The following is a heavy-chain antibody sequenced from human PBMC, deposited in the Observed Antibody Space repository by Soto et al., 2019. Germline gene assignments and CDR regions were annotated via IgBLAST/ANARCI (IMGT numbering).Heavy chain of an antibody. CDR2: ISYDGSNK. D-gene: IGHD3-10*01. CDR3: ASPLYGSGTFDY. Sequence: GGSLRLSCAASGFTFSSYAMHWVRQAPGKGLEWVAVISYDGSNKYYADSVKGRFTISRDNSKNTLYLQMNSLRAEDTAVYYCASPLYGSGTFDYWGQGTLVTVSS. CDR1: GFTFSSYA. V-gene: IGHV3-30-3*01. J-gene: IGHJ4*02.